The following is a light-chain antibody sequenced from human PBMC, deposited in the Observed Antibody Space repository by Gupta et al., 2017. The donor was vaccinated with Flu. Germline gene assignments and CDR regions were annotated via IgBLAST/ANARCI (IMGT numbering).Light chain of an antibody. CDR3: QQVYGALT. J-gene: IGKJ5*01. CDR2: WAS. V-gene: IGKV4-1*01. CDR1: KSVLSPSNNKNF. Sequence: DIVLTQSPDSLAVSLGERATINCKSSKSVLSPSNNKNFLAWYQQRPGQPPRLLMYWASTRESGVPDRFSGSGSGTDFTLTIGSLQAEDVALYYWQQVYGALTFGQGTRLEIK.